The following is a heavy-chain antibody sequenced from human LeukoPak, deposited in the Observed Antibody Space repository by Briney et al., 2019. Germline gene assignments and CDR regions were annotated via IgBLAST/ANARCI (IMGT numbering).Heavy chain of an antibody. CDR1: GYTFTSYA. CDR3: ASSSSWYDKNFDY. V-gene: IGHV7-4-1*02. Sequence: ASVQVSCKASGYTFTSYAMNWVRQAPGQGLEWMGWINTNTGNPTYAQGFTGRFVFSLDTSVSTAYLQISSLKAEDTAVYYCASSSSWYDKNFDYWGQGTLVTVSS. J-gene: IGHJ4*02. CDR2: INTNTGNP. D-gene: IGHD6-13*01.